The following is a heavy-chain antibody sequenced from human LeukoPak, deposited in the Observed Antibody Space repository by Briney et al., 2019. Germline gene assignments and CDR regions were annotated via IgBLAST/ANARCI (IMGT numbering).Heavy chain of an antibody. CDR1: GFTFSSYA. J-gene: IGHJ4*02. CDR2: ISGSGGST. Sequence: GGSLRLSCAASGFTFSSYAMSWVRQAPGKGLEWVSAISGSGGSTYYADSVKGRFTISRDNSKNTLYPQMNSLRAEDTAVYYCAKSCSGGSCLDYWGQGTLVTVSS. V-gene: IGHV3-23*01. D-gene: IGHD2-15*01. CDR3: AKSCSGGSCLDY.